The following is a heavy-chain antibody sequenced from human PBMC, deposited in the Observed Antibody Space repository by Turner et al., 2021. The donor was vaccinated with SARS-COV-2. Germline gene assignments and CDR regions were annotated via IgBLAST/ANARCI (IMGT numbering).Heavy chain of an antibody. J-gene: IGHJ5*02. V-gene: IGHV3-48*03. Sequence: EVQLVESGGGLVQPGGSRRLSCAASGFTFSSYEMNWVRQAPGKGLEWVSYISSSGSTIYYADSVKGRFTISRDNAKNSLYLQMNSLRAEDTAVYYCASQIHGGYYSNWFDPWGQGTLVTVSS. D-gene: IGHD3-22*01. CDR1: GFTFSSYE. CDR3: ASQIHGGYYSNWFDP. CDR2: ISSSGSTI.